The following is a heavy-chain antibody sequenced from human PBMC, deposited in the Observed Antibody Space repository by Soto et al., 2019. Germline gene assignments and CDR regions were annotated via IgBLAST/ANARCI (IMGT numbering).Heavy chain of an antibody. CDR1: GDTFGRFT. Sequence: ASVKVSCKASGDTFGRFTINWVRQAPGQGLEWMGGIKPISDTTTYAQRFQGRVTFTADASTSTVYMELSSLRSEDTAMYYCARDPSTVNKLIGVWFDPWGQGTLVTVSS. V-gene: IGHV1-69*13. CDR2: IKPISDTT. J-gene: IGHJ5*02. D-gene: IGHD4-4*01. CDR3: ARDPSTVNKLIGVWFDP.